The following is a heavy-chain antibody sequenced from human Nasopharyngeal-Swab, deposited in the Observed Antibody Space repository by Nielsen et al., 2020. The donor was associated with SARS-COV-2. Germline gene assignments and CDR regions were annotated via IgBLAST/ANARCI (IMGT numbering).Heavy chain of an antibody. CDR3: ARETSYYYDSSGYYH. CDR1: GGSFSAYD. J-gene: IGHJ5*02. D-gene: IGHD3-22*01. Sequence: SETLSLTCAVYGGSFSAYDWSWIRQPPGKGLEWIGEINHSGNTNYNPSLKSRVTISLDTSKNQLSLKLSSVTAADTAVYYCARETSYYYDSSGYYHWGQGTLVTVSS. V-gene: IGHV4-34*01. CDR2: INHSGNT.